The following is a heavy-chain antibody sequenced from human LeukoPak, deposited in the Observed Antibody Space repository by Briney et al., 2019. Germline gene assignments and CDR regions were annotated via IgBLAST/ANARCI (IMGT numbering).Heavy chain of an antibody. D-gene: IGHD6-13*01. CDR2: IYHSGST. CDR3: ARDRVAAAGDYYYYMDV. V-gene: IGHV4-30-2*01. Sequence: PSETLSLTCTVSGGSISSGGYYWSWIRQPPGKGLEWIGYIYHSGSTYYNPSLKSRVTISVDRSKNQFSLKLSSATAADTAVYYCARDRVAAAGDYYYYMDVWGKGTTVTVSS. CDR1: GGSISSGGYY. J-gene: IGHJ6*03.